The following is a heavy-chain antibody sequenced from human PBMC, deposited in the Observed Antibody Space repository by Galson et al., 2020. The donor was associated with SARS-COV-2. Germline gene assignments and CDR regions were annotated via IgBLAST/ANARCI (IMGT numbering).Heavy chain of an antibody. J-gene: IGHJ3*01. V-gene: IGHV3-23*01. CDR1: GFTFSSYD. Sequence: GGSLRLSCAASGFTFSSYDLSWVRQAPGKGLEWVSVISGSGGSIYYADSVKGRFTIYRDNSKNTLYLQMNRLRAEDTAVSFCARDLGGYPRPFDVWGQGTTVIVSS. CDR3: ARDLGGYPRPFDV. CDR2: ISGSGGSI. D-gene: IGHD3-16*02.